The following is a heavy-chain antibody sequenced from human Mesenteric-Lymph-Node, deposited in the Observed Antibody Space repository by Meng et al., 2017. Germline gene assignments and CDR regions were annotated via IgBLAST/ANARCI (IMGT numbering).Heavy chain of an antibody. CDR3: ARDLGVATSIAGFVY. D-gene: IGHD5-12*01. J-gene: IGHJ4*02. Sequence: QVQLQESGPGLVKPSQTLYLICTVSGCSISSGDYYWSWIRQPPGKGLEWIGYIYYSGSTYYNPSLKSRVTISVDTSKNQFSLRLSSVTAADTAVYYCARDLGVATSIAGFVYWGQGTLVTVSS. CDR1: GCSISSGDYY. CDR2: IYYSGST. V-gene: IGHV4-30-4*01.